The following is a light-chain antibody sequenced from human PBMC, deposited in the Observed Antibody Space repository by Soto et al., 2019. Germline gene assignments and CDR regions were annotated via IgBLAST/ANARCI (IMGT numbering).Light chain of an antibody. CDR3: EYYGTSIT. CDR2: GTS. V-gene: IGKV3-20*01. Sequence: EIVLTQSPGTLSLSPGERVTLSCRASQSIDNNHLAWYQQKPGQATRLLIHGTSNRATGIPDRFSGSGSGTDFTLTFSRLEPEDFAVYYCEYYGTSITFGGGTKVEIK. J-gene: IGKJ4*01. CDR1: QSIDNNH.